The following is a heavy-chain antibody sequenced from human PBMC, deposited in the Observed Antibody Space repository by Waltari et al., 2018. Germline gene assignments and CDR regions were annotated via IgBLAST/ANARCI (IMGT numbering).Heavy chain of an antibody. CDR2: IYYTGST. CDR1: GGSISGFY. D-gene: IGHD2-21*02. J-gene: IGHJ5*02. Sequence: VQLQESGPRLLKPSETLSLICTVSGGSISGFYWSWVRQPPGKGLDWIGYIYYTGSTNFNPSLKSRVTMSVDTSKNQFSLKLSSVTAADTAFYYCARGGGGDWEWFDPWGQGTLVTVSS. CDR3: ARGGGGDWEWFDP. V-gene: IGHV4-59*01.